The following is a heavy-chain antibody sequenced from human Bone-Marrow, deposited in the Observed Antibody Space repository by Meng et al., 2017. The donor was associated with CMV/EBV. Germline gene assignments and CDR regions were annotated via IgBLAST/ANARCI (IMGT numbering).Heavy chain of an antibody. CDR2: NNPSGGST. J-gene: IGHJ3*02. D-gene: IGHD3-22*01. V-gene: IGHV1-46*01. CDR1: GSTFTSSY. CDR3: AGEASDSRGYYYII. Sequence: ASVKVSCKASGSTFTSSYIYWVRQAPGQGLEWMGMNNPSGGSTSYAQKFQGRVTMTRDTSTGTVYMELSSLRSEDTAVYYCAGEASDSRGYYYIIWGHGKTVTVSS.